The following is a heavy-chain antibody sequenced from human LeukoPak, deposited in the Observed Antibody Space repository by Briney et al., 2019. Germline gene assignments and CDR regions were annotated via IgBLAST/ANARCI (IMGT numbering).Heavy chain of an antibody. D-gene: IGHD6-19*01. CDR3: ARDKDSSGWYWNAFDI. V-gene: IGHV1-69*01. CDR1: GGTFSSYA. Sequence: AASVKVSCKASGGTFSSYAISWVRQAPGQGLEWMGGIIPIFGTANYAQKFQGRVTITADESTSTAYMELRSLRSEDTAVYYCARDKDSSGWYWNAFDIWGQGTMVTVSS. CDR2: IIPIFGTA. J-gene: IGHJ3*02.